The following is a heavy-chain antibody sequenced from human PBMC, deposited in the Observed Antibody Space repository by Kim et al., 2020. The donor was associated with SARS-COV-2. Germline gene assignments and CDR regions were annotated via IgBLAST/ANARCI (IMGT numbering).Heavy chain of an antibody. CDR3: ARAPSPRAYFDY. V-gene: IGHV3-11*01. D-gene: IGHD6-6*01. Sequence: YAASVKGRFTISRENAKNSLYLQMNSLRAEDTAVYYCARAPSPRAYFDYWGQGTLVTVSS. J-gene: IGHJ4*02.